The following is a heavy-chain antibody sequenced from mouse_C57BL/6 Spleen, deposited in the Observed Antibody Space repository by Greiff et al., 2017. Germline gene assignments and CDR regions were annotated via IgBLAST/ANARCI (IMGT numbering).Heavy chain of an antibody. Sequence: DVQLQESGGGLVQPKGSLKLSCAASGFSFNTYAKNWVRQAPGTGLEWVARIRGKSNNYETYDADSVKDRLTISRDDSESMLYLQMNNLKTEDTAMYYCVRHKYPHYYGRSQYYFDYGGQGTTLTVSS. J-gene: IGHJ2*01. CDR3: VRHKYPHYYGRSQYYFDY. V-gene: IGHV10-1*01. CDR2: IRGKSNNYET. CDR1: GFSFNTYA. D-gene: IGHD1-1*01.